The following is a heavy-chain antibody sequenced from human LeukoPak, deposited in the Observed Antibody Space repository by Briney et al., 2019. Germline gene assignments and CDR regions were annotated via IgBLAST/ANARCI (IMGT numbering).Heavy chain of an antibody. D-gene: IGHD1-26*01. J-gene: IGHJ4*02. CDR1: GGSFSGYY. CDR3: ARGRWASPFDY. V-gene: IGHV4-34*01. CDR2: INHSGST. Sequence: SETLSLTCAVYGGSFSGYYWSWLRQPPGKGLEWIGAINHSGSTNYNPSLKSRVTISVDTSKNQFSLKLSSVTAADTAVYYCARGRWASPFDYWGQGTLVTVSS.